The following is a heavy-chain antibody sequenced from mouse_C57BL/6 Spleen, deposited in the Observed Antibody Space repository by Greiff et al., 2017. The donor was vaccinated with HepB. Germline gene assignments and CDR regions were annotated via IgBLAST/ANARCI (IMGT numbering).Heavy chain of an antibody. J-gene: IGHJ1*03. D-gene: IGHD2-5*01. V-gene: IGHV3-6*01. Sequence: EVKLQESGPGLVKPSQSLSLTCSVTGYSITSGYYWNWIRQFPGNKLEWMGYISYDGSNNYNPSLKNRISITRDTSKNQFFLKLNSVTTEDTATYYCAGYSNYWYFDVWGTGTTVTVSS. CDR1: GYSITSGYY. CDR3: AGYSNYWYFDV. CDR2: ISYDGSN.